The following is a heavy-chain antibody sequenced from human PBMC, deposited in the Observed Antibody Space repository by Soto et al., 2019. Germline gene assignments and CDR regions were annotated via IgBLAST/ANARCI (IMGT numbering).Heavy chain of an antibody. V-gene: IGHV1-46*01. CDR2: INPSGGST. Sequence: QVQLVQSGAEVKKPGASVKVSCKASGYTFTSYYMHWVRQAPGQGLEWMGIINPSGGSTSYAQKFRGRVTMTRDTSTSTVYMELSSLRSEDTAVYYCARDWNLGLRPYYYGSGSSDAFDIWGQGTMVTVSS. CDR1: GYTFTSYY. D-gene: IGHD3-10*01. J-gene: IGHJ3*02. CDR3: ARDWNLGLRPYYYGSGSSDAFDI.